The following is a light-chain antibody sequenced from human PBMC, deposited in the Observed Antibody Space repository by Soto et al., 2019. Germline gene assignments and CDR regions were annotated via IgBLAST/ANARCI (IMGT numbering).Light chain of an antibody. CDR1: QDMSNY. CDR2: GAS. CDR3: QLFDNFPRARI. J-gene: IGKJ5*01. Sequence: DIQMTQSPSSLSASVGDRVTITCQASQDMSNYLNWYQQKPGKVPKLLIYGASNLETGVPSRFSGSGSGTDFSFTISSLQPEDLAPYYGQLFDNFPRARIFGQGTRLELK. V-gene: IGKV1-33*01.